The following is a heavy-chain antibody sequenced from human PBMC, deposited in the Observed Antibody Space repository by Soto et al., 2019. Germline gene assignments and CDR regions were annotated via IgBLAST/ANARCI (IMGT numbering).Heavy chain of an antibody. Sequence: ETLSLTCVVYGGSLTGYYWSWIRQPPGRGLEWIGEINPTGSPKYNPSLMSRVTISVDTSKNQFSMKLSSVTAADTAVFYCARSREQWLVDAFDIWGQGTMVTVSS. J-gene: IGHJ3*02. CDR1: GGSLTGYY. D-gene: IGHD6-19*01. CDR2: INPTGSP. CDR3: ARSREQWLVDAFDI. V-gene: IGHV4-34*01.